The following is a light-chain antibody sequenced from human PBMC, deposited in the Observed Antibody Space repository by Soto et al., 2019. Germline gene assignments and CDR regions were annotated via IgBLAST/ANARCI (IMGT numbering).Light chain of an antibody. J-gene: IGKJ3*01. CDR2: NAS. CDR1: QSVSSY. V-gene: IGKV3-11*01. Sequence: EIVLTQSPATLSLSPGERATLSCRASQSVSSYLAWYQQKPSQAPRLLIYNASNRATGIPARFSGSGSGTDFTLTISSLEPEDFAVYYCQQRSTWPRTFGPGTKVDIK. CDR3: QQRSTWPRT.